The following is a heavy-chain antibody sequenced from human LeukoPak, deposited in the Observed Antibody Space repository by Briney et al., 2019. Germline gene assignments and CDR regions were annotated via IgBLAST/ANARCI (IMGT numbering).Heavy chain of an antibody. CDR3: AKAKTTFSWFDP. CDR1: GFTFSSYA. CDR2: IRGSGDGT. Sequence: PGGSLRLSCVGSGFTFSSYAMTWVRQAPGKGLEWVSSIRGSGDGTSYADSVKGRFTMSRDNSKNTLYLQMDSLRAEDTAVYYCAKAKTTFSWFDPWGQGTLVTVSS. J-gene: IGHJ5*02. D-gene: IGHD1-7*01. V-gene: IGHV3-23*01.